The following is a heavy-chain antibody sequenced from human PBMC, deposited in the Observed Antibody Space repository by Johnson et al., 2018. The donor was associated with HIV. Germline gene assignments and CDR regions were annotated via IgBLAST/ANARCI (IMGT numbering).Heavy chain of an antibody. CDR3: ARAGTADAFDI. J-gene: IGHJ3*02. Sequence: VQLGEAGGGGGQPGGSLRLSCAASGFTFSSYDMHWVRQATGKGLEWVSAIGTAGDKYYSGYVMGRLTISSENAKNSLYLQMNSRRAGDTAVYYCARAGTADAFDIWGQGTMVPVSS. CDR2: IGTAGDK. CDR1: GFTFSSYD. V-gene: IGHV3-13*01. D-gene: IGHD5-18*01.